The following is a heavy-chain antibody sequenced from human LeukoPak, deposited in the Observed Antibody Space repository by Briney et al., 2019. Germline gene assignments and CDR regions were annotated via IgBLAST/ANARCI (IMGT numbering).Heavy chain of an antibody. V-gene: IGHV3-7*01. Sequence: GGSLRLSCAASGFTFSNYGMHWVRQAPGKGLEWVANIKQDGSEKYYVDSVKGRFTISRDNAKDSLYLQMNSLRAEDTAVYYCARNREDYCSSTSCYVPPDYWGQGTLVTVSS. J-gene: IGHJ4*02. CDR2: IKQDGSEK. CDR1: GFTFSNYG. D-gene: IGHD2-2*01. CDR3: ARNREDYCSSTSCYVPPDY.